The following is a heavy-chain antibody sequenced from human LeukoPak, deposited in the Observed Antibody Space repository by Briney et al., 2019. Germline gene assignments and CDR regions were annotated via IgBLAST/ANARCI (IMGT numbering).Heavy chain of an antibody. CDR1: GFSISIFS. J-gene: IGHJ1*01. CDR2: ISHDGSIA. Sequence: GGSLRLSCVASGFSISIFSMDWVRQTPGKGLEWISYISHDGSIAYYADSVKGRFTISRDNAKNSLYLQMNSLRAEDTAVYYCARTTGYCSGGNCYRYFQKWGQGTLVTVSS. V-gene: IGHV3-48*04. CDR3: ARTTGYCSGGNCYRYFQK. D-gene: IGHD2-15*01.